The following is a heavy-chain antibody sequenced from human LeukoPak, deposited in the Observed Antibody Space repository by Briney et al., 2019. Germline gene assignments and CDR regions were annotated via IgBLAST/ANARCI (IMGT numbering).Heavy chain of an antibody. CDR1: GFTFSSYW. Sequence: GGSLRLSCAASGFTFSSYWMNWVRQAPGKGLEWVSSISSSSSYIYYADSVKGRFTISRDNAKNSLYLQMNSLRAEDTAVYYCARVTTVNAFDYWGQGTLVTVSS. V-gene: IGHV3-21*01. CDR2: ISSSSSYI. J-gene: IGHJ4*02. CDR3: ARVTTVNAFDY. D-gene: IGHD4-11*01.